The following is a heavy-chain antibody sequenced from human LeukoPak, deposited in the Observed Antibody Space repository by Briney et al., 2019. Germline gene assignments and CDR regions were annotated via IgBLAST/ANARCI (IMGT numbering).Heavy chain of an antibody. J-gene: IGHJ4*02. D-gene: IGHD5-18*01. CDR1: GFTFSNYG. CDR2: IRDDGSIK. CDR3: ARARKPWIQLWCFDY. Sequence: GGSLRLSCAASGFTFSNYGMHWVRQAPGKGLEWVAFIRDDGSIKYYADSVRGRFTISRDNSKNTVYLQMNSLRAEDTAVYYCARARKPWIQLWCFDYWGQGTLVTVSS. V-gene: IGHV3-30*02.